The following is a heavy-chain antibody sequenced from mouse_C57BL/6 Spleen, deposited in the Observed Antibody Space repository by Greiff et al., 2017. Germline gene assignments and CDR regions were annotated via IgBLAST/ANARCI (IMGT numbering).Heavy chain of an antibody. Sequence: EVQLQQSGPELVKPGASVKISCKASGYSFTGYYMHWVKQSSEKSLEWIGEINPSTGGTSYNQKFKGKATLTVDKSSSTAYMQLKSLTSEDSAVYYCARGGSSDYWGQGTSVTVSS. J-gene: IGHJ4*01. CDR3: ARGGSSDY. D-gene: IGHD1-1*01. CDR1: GYSFTGYY. V-gene: IGHV1-43*01. CDR2: INPSTGGT.